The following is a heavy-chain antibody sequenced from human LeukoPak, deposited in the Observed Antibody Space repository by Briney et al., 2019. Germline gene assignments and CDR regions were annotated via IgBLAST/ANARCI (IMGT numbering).Heavy chain of an antibody. V-gene: IGHV3-64D*06. J-gene: IGHJ6*02. CDR3: AKEVTIPAAGRKDYYYYGLDV. CDR2: ISSNGGST. D-gene: IGHD6-13*01. CDR1: GFTFSSYA. Sequence: GGSLRLSCSASGFTFSSYAMHWVRQAPGKGLESVSAISSNGGSTYYADSVKGRFTISRDNSKNTLYLQMSSLRAEDTAVYYCAKEVTIPAAGRKDYYYYGLDVWGQGTTVTVSS.